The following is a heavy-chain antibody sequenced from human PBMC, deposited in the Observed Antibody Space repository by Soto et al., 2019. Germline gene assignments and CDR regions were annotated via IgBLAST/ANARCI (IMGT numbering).Heavy chain of an antibody. CDR2: ISYDGSNK. D-gene: IGHD2-15*01. V-gene: IGHV3-30*18. CDR3: AKDLVFRDVVVVSAIDY. CDR1: GFTFSSYG. J-gene: IGHJ4*01. Sequence: QVQLVESGGGVVQPWRSLRLSCAASGFTFSSYGMHWVRQAPGKGLEWVAVISYDGSNKYYADSVKGRFTISRENSKNTLYLQRNSLRAEDTAVYYCAKDLVFRDVVVVSAIDYWGHGTLVTVSS.